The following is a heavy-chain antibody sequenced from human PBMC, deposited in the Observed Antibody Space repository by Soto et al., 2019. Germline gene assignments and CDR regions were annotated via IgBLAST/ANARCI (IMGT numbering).Heavy chain of an antibody. Sequence: SETLSLTCAVSGGSISSGGYSWSWIRQPTGKGLEWIGYIYHSGSTYYNPSLKSRVTISVDRSKNQFSLKLSSVTAADTAVYYCASAGGLGAVAADYWGQGTLVTVSS. D-gene: IGHD6-19*01. V-gene: IGHV4-30-2*01. CDR3: ASAGGLGAVAADY. J-gene: IGHJ4*02. CDR2: IYHSGST. CDR1: GGSISSGGYS.